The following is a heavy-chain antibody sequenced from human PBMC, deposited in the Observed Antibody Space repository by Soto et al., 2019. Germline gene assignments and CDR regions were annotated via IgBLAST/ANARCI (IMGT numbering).Heavy chain of an antibody. J-gene: IGHJ6*03. CDR1: GFTVSSNY. V-gene: IGHV3-66*01. D-gene: IGHD3-9*01. CDR2: IYSGGST. Sequence: EVQLVESGGGLVQPGGSLRLSCAASGFTVSSNYMSWVRQAPGKGLEWVSVIYSGGSTYYADSVKGRFTISSDNSKNTLYLQMNSLRAEDTAVYYCARNSLTGYLGAYYYYYYMDVWGKGTTVTVSS. CDR3: ARNSLTGYLGAYYYYYYMDV.